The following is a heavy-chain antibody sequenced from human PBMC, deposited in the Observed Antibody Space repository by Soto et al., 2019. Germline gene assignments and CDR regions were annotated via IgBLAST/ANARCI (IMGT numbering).Heavy chain of an antibody. J-gene: IGHJ4*02. CDR2: ISYDGSNK. D-gene: IGHD6-19*01. V-gene: IGHV3-30*04. CDR1: GFIFSRSA. CDR3: AKESTITAVTGIAFDY. Sequence: VQLGESGGGLVQPGRSLRLSCAASGFIFSRSAMHWVRQAPGKGLEWVAVISYDGSNKYYADSAKGRFTISRDNSNNTLYRQMNSLRPEDTAAYYCAKESTITAVTGIAFDYWGRGTLVTVSS.